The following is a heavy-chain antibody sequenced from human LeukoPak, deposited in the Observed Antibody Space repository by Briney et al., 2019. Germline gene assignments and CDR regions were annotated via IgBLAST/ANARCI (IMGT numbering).Heavy chain of an antibody. V-gene: IGHV3-23*01. CDR2: ISGSGGST. CDR1: GFTFSSYA. CDR3: AKSPVRFWCGYYGDFDY. Sequence: GGSLRLSCAASGFTFSSYAMSWVRQAPGNGLEWVSAISGSGGSTYYADSVKGRFTISRDNSKNTLYLQMNSLRAEDTAVYYCAKSPVRFWCGYYGDFDYWGQGTLVTVSS. J-gene: IGHJ4*02. D-gene: IGHD3-3*01.